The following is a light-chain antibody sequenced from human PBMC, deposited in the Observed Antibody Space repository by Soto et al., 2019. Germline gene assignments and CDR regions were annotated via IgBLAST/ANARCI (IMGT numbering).Light chain of an antibody. CDR3: SQYAGGNNEI. CDR2: EVN. J-gene: IGLJ2*01. Sequence: QSALTQPPSASGSPGQSVTIYCAGTSSDVGGSYVVSWYQQHPGNAPKLMIEEVNTGPSGVPDRCSGSKSGNTASLTVSGLQAEDEADDYYSQYAGGNNEIFGGGTKLTVL. CDR1: SSDVGGSYV. V-gene: IGLV2-8*01.